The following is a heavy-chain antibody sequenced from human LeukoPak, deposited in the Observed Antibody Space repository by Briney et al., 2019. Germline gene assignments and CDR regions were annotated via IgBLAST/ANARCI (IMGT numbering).Heavy chain of an antibody. CDR3: ARTTLLGTRYYYYMDV. Sequence: PSETLSLTCAVYGGSFSGYYWSWIRQPPGKGLEWIGEINHSGSTNYNPSLKSRVTISVDTSKNQFSLKLSSVTAADTAVYYCARTTLLGTRYYYYMDVWGKGTTVTVSS. D-gene: IGHD3-16*01. CDR2: INHSGST. CDR1: GGSFSGYY. J-gene: IGHJ6*03. V-gene: IGHV4-34*01.